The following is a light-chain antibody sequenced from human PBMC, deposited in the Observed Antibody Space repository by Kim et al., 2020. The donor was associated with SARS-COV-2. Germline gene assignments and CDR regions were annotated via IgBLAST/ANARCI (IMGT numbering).Light chain of an antibody. V-gene: IGLV3-1*01. CDR3: QAWDSSTAV. CDR2: QDN. CDR1: KVGDKY. Sequence: SVSPGQTAIITCSGDKVGDKYACWYQQKPGQSPVLVISQDNSRPSGIPERFSGSNSGNTATLTISGTQAMDEADYYCQAWDSSTAVFGGGTQLTVL. J-gene: IGLJ2*01.